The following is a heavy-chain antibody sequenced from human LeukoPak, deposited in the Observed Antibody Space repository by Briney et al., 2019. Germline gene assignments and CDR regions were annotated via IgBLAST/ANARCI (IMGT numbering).Heavy chain of an antibody. CDR2: IYSGGST. CDR3: ASGSGSYRTPYYYMDV. Sequence: TGGSLGLSCAASGFTVSSNYMSWVRQAPGKGLEWVSIIYSGGSTYYADSVKGRFTISRDNSKNTLYLQMNSQRAEDTAVYYCASGSGSYRTPYYYMDVWGKGTTVTVSS. CDR1: GFTVSSNY. D-gene: IGHD3-10*01. J-gene: IGHJ6*03. V-gene: IGHV3-53*01.